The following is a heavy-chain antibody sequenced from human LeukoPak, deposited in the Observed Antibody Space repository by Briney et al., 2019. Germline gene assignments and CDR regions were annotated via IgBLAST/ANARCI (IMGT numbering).Heavy chain of an antibody. CDR3: ARVRRYGSAPLYSYGLDV. J-gene: IGHJ6*02. CDR1: GFTFSSFS. V-gene: IGHV3-21*01. Sequence: GGSLRLSCAASGFTFSSFSMTWVRQAPGKGLEWVSSISSSSSYIYYADSVKGRFTISRDNAKNSLYLQMSSLRAEDTAVYYCARVRRYGSAPLYSYGLDVWGRGTTVTVSS. D-gene: IGHD3-10*01. CDR2: ISSSSSYI.